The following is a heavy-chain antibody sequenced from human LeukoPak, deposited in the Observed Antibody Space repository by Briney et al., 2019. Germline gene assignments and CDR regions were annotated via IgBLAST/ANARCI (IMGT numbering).Heavy chain of an antibody. CDR1: GYTFTSYG. CDR3: ARELPYSYGPRYFDY. J-gene: IGHJ4*02. CDR2: ISAYNGNT. D-gene: IGHD5-18*01. V-gene: IGHV1-18*01. Sequence: AXXKVSCKASGYTFTSYGISWVRQAPGQGLEWMGWISAYNGNTNYAQKLQGRVTMTTDTSTSTAYMELRSLRSDDTAVYYCARELPYSYGPRYFDYWGQGTLVTVSS.